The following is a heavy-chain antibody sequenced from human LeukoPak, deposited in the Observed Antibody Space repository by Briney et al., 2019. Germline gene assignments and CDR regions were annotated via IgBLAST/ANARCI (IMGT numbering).Heavy chain of an antibody. D-gene: IGHD1-1*01. CDR3: ARDRGERKYFDY. CDR1: GFTFSSYG. J-gene: IGHJ4*02. CDR2: IWYDGSNK. V-gene: IGHV3-33*01. Sequence: GRSLRLSCAASGFTFSSYGMHWVRQAPGKGLEWVAVIWYDGSNKIYVDSVKGRFTVSRDNSKNALYLQMNSLRAEDTAVYYCARDRGERKYFDYWGQGTLVIVSS.